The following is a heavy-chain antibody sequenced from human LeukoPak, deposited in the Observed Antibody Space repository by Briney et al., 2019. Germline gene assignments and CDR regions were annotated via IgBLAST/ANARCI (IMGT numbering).Heavy chain of an antibody. Sequence: SETLSLTCTVSGGSISSYYWCWIRQPAGKGLEWIGRIYTSGSTNYNPSLKSRVTMSVDTSKNQFSLKLSSVTAADTAVYYCARVAYYDFWSGYYFDYWGQGTLVTVSS. CDR2: IYTSGST. D-gene: IGHD3-3*01. J-gene: IGHJ4*02. V-gene: IGHV4-4*07. CDR1: GGSISSYY. CDR3: ARVAYYDFWSGYYFDY.